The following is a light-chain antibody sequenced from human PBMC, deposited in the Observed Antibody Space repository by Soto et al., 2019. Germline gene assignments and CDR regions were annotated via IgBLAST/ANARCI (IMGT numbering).Light chain of an antibody. Sequence: EIVLTQSPGTLSLSQGERATLSCRASQSVSSTYLAWYQQNPGQAPRLLIYGASSRATGITDRFSGSGSGTDFTLTISRLEPEDFAVYFCQQYGSSSYTFGQGTKLEIK. CDR3: QQYGSSSYT. V-gene: IGKV3-20*01. CDR2: GAS. CDR1: QSVSSTY. J-gene: IGKJ2*01.